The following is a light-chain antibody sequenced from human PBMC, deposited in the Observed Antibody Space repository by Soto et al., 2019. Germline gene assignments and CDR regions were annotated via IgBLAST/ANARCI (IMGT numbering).Light chain of an antibody. CDR1: QSVRSN. V-gene: IGKV3-15*01. J-gene: IGKJ1*01. CDR3: QQYNSWLWT. CDR2: GAS. Sequence: EIVMTQSPATLSVSPGERATLSCRASQSVRSNLAWYQQKPGRAPRLLMYGASNRVTGVPARFSGSGSGTAFTLTITSLQSEDSAVYYCQQYNSWLWTFGQGTKVDIK.